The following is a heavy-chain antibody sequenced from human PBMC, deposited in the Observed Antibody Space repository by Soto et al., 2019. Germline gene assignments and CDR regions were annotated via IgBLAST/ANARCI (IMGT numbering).Heavy chain of an antibody. V-gene: IGHV3-23*01. CDR3: AIRASYYDSSGYFDY. D-gene: IGHD3-22*01. CDR1: GFTFSSYA. CDR2: ISGSATTT. J-gene: IGHJ4*02. Sequence: GGSLRLSCAASGFTFSSYAMNWVRQAPGKGLEWVSSISGSATTTYYADSVKGRFTISRDNSKNTLYLQMNSLGAEDTAVYYCAIRASYYDSSGYFDYWGQGTLVTVSS.